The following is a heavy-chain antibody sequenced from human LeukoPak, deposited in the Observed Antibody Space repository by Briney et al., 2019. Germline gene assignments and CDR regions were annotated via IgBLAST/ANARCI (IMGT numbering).Heavy chain of an antibody. CDR1: GGSISSYY. D-gene: IGHD6-13*01. CDR3: ASGYDYYYGMDV. Sequence: SEALSLACTVSGGSISSYYWSWIRQPPGKGLEWIGYIYYSGSTNYNPSLKSRVTISVDTSKNQFSLKLSSLTAADTAVYYCASGYDYYYGMDVWGQGTTVTVSS. CDR2: IYYSGST. V-gene: IGHV4-59*08. J-gene: IGHJ6*02.